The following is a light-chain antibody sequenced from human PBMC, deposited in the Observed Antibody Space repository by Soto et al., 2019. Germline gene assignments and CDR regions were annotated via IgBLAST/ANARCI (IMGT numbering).Light chain of an antibody. V-gene: IGKV1-9*01. CDR1: QAITNN. CDR2: EES. Sequence: DIHLTQSPSSLSASVGDRVTITCRASQAITNNLAWYKQKPGNPPRLLIYEESTLHSGVPSRFSGRKVGTQFILTIDSLQPEDFATYYSQQVKSYPRTIGGGTKVDIK. CDR3: QQVKSYPRT. J-gene: IGKJ4*01.